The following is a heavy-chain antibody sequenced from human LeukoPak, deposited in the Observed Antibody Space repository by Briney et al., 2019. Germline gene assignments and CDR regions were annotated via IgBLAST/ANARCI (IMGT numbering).Heavy chain of an antibody. CDR1: GFTFSSSL. CDR2: INQDGSVK. D-gene: IGHD4-17*01. V-gene: IGHV3-7*01. J-gene: IGHJ4*02. Sequence: GGSLRLSCAASGFTFSSSLMSWVRQAPGKGLEWVANINQDGSVKHSVDSVKGRFTISRDNAKNSLFLEMNSLRAEDTAVYFCASGDVFDYWGQGTLVTVSS. CDR3: ASGDVFDY.